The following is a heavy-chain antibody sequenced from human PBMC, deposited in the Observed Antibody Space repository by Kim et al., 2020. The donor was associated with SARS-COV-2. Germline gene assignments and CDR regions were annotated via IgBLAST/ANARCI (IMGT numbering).Heavy chain of an antibody. CDR1: GGSFSGYY. CDR2: INHSGST. CDR3: ARGFKSSGWPPYYYGMDV. Sequence: SETLSLTCAVYGGSFSGYYWSWIRQPPGKGLEWIGEINHSGSTNYNPSLKSRVTISVDTSKNQFSLKLSSVTAADTAVYYCARGFKSSGWPPYYYGMDV. J-gene: IGHJ6*01. V-gene: IGHV4-34*01. D-gene: IGHD6-19*01.